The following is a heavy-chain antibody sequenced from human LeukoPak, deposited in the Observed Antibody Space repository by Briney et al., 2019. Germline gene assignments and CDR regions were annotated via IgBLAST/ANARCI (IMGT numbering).Heavy chain of an antibody. V-gene: IGHV3-23*01. CDR1: GFTFSNYG. J-gene: IGHJ6*02. Sequence: GGSLRLSCAASGFTFSNYGRSWVRQAPGKGLEWVSAISGGGSATYYADSVKGRFTISRDNSKNTLFLQMNTLRVDDTAVYYCAGGAGVYYYGMDVWGQGTSVTVSS. CDR3: AGGAGVYYYGMDV. CDR2: ISGGGSAT.